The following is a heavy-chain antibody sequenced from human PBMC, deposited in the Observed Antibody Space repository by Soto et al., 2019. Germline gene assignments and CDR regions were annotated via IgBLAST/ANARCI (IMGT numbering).Heavy chain of an antibody. CDR2: INPNSGGT. V-gene: IGHV1-2*04. Sequence: GGSAKVSCKASGYTFTGYYMHCVRQAPGQGLEWMGWINPNSGGTNYAQKFLGWVTMTRDTSISTAYMELSRLRSDDTAVYYCARAPQVGPANDGPHNRFDPWGQGTRVTVSS. D-gene: IGHD1-1*01. J-gene: IGHJ5*02. CDR1: GYTFTGYY. CDR3: ARAPQVGPANDGPHNRFDP.